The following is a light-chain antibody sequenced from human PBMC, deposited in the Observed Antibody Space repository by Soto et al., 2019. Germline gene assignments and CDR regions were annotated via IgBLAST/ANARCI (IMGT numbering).Light chain of an antibody. CDR3: QQSYSTPIT. V-gene: IGKV1-39*01. CDR1: QSISNS. J-gene: IGKJ5*01. Sequence: DIQMTQSPSSLSASVGQRVTMTCLASQSISNSLNWYQQKPGRAPNLLTVAASSLQSGVPSRFSGSGSGTHFTLTISSLQPEDFATYYCQQSYSTPITFGQGTRLEIK. CDR2: AAS.